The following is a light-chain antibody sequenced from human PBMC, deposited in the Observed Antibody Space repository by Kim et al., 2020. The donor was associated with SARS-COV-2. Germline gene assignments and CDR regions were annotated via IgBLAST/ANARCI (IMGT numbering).Light chain of an antibody. V-gene: IGKV4-1*01. CDR2: WAS. Sequence: DIVMTQSPDSLPASLRERATLNYKPTRTILYNANNKNYLTWYQQKPGHPPKLLIYWASTRESGVPARLSGSGSGRDFTLPNSSLQAEDVAFYYCHQYHSSPRSFGQGTKLE. CDR3: HQYHSSPRS. CDR1: RTILYNANNKNY. J-gene: IGKJ2*04.